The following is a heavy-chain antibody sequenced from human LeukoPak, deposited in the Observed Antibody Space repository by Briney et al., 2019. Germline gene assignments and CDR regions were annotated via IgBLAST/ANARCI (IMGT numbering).Heavy chain of an antibody. V-gene: IGHV3-66*01. J-gene: IGHJ4*02. D-gene: IGHD2-8*01. CDR3: ARDPPAVSINTYA. Sequence: GGSLRLSCAASGFTVGNNYMNWVRQAPGKGLEWVSLIFSHGESSYADSVKGRFTISGDNSKNTLYLQMNGLRVEDTAVYYCARDPPAVSINTYAWGQGTLVTVSS. CDR1: GFTVGNNY. CDR2: IFSHGES.